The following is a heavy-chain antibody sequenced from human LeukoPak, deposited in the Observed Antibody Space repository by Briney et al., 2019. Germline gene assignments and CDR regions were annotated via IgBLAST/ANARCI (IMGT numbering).Heavy chain of an antibody. CDR1: GYTFTSYY. V-gene: IGHV1-46*01. CDR3: ARALGYCSGGSCYRLWFDP. J-gene: IGHJ5*02. D-gene: IGHD2-15*01. Sequence: ASVKVSCKASGYTFTSYYMHWVRQAPGQGLEWMGIINPSGGSTSYAQKFQGRVTMTRDTSTSTVYMELSSLRSEDTAVYYCARALGYCSGGSCYRLWFDPWGQGTLVTVSS. CDR2: INPSGGST.